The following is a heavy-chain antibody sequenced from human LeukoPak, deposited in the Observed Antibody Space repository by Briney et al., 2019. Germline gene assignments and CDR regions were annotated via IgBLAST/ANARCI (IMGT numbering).Heavy chain of an antibody. CDR1: GFTFSTYS. D-gene: IGHD3-9*01. CDR3: ARRGFLTPTTGHGMDV. J-gene: IGHJ6*02. CDR2: ISSSSGYI. Sequence: GGSLRLSCAASGFTFSTYSMNWVRQAPGKGLEWVSSISSSSGYIYYADSVKGRFTISRDNAKNSQYLHMNSLRADDTAVYYCARRGFLTPTTGHGMDVWGQGTTVTVSS. V-gene: IGHV3-21*01.